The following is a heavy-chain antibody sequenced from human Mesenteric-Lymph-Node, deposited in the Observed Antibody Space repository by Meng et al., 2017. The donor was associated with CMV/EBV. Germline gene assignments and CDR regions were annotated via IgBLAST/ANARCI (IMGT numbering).Heavy chain of an antibody. V-gene: IGHV1-46*01. CDR2: INPSGGST. J-gene: IGHJ4*02. CDR1: GYTFTSYY. D-gene: IGHD2-2*01. Sequence: ASVKVSCKASGYTFTSYYLHYVRQAPGQGLEWMGIINPSGGSTSYAQKFQGRVTMTRDTSTSTVYMELSSLRSDDTAVYYCGRVGYCSSTSCYNTGNYFDYWGQGSLVTVSS. CDR3: GRVGYCSSTSCYNTGNYFDY.